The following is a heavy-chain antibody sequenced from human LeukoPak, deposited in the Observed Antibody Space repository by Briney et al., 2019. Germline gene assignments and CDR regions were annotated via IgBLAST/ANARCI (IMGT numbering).Heavy chain of an antibody. CDR1: GDSVSSNSAA. V-gene: IGHV6-1*01. Sequence: SQTLSLTCAISGDSVSSNSAAWNWIRQSPSRGLEWLGRTYYRYKWYNDYAVSVKSRITINPDTSKNQFSLQLNSVTPEDTAVYYCARGLQTYSGYPSDAFDIWGQGTMVTVSS. CDR3: ARGLQTYSGYPSDAFDI. CDR2: TYYRYKWYN. J-gene: IGHJ3*02. D-gene: IGHD5-12*01.